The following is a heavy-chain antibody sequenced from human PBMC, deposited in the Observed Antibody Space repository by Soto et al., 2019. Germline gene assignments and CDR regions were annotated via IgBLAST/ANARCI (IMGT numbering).Heavy chain of an antibody. V-gene: IGHV4-59*08. CDR1: GGSISSYY. Sequence: SETLSLTCTVSGGSISSYYWSWIRQPPGKGLEWIGYIYYSGSTNYNPSLKSRVNISVDTSKNQFSLKLSSVTADDTAVYYCAKRACDSCSLDYFDDWGQETLVTVSS. CDR2: IYYSGST. CDR3: AKRACDSCSLDYFDD. D-gene: IGHD2-15*01. J-gene: IGHJ4*02.